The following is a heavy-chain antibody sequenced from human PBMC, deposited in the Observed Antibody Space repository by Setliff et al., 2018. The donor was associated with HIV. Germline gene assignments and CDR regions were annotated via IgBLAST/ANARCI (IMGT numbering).Heavy chain of an antibody. D-gene: IGHD6-13*01. CDR1: GATFTTYA. V-gene: IGHV1-3*01. Sequence: VKVSCKASGATFTTYALHWVRQAPGQRLEWMGWINAGNGDTKSSQKFQGRVTITRDTSASTAYMELSSLRSEDTGVYYCAIGSSNWPHRPNNYYFDYWGQGTPVTVSS. CDR2: INAGNGDT. CDR3: AIGSSNWPHRPNNYYFDY. J-gene: IGHJ4*02.